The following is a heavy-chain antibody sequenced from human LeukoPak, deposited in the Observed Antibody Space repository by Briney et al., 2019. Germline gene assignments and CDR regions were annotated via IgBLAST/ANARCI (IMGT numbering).Heavy chain of an antibody. CDR2: ISSSATYR. CDR3: AKDRMDV. V-gene: IGHV3-21*01. J-gene: IGHJ6*04. Sequence: PGESLRLSCAASEFTFTTYSMAWVRQAPGKGLEWVSSISSSATYRYYADSVNGRFTISRDDPKNSLYLQMNSLRAEDTAVYYCAKDRMDVWAKGTTVTVSS. CDR1: EFTFTTYS.